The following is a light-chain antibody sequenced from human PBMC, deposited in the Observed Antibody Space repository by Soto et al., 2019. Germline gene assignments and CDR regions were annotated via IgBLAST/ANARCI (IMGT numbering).Light chain of an antibody. CDR3: QRYVSFRT. CDR2: GAS. J-gene: IGKJ1*01. CDR1: QSVSSYY. Sequence: VLAHCPTKLSLSPGEKSTLSCRASQSVSSYYLAWYQQKPGQAPRLLIYGASNRATGIPDRLSGSGSGTDFTLTITRLEPEDFAMYYCQRYVSFRTFGQGSMVDIK. V-gene: IGKV3-20*01.